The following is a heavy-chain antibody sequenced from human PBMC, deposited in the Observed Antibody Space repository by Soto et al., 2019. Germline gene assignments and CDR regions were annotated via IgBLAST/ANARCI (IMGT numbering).Heavy chain of an antibody. CDR2: TYYSGST. V-gene: IGHV4-39*01. CDR3: ARRGYYDFWSGYYTLSYFDY. D-gene: IGHD3-3*01. J-gene: IGHJ4*02. CDR1: GGSISSSSYY. Sequence: SETLSLTCTVSGGSISSSSYYWGWIRQPPGKGLEWIGSTYYSGSTYYNPSLKSRVTISVDTSKNQFSLKLSSVTAADTAVYYCARRGYYDFWSGYYTLSYFDYWGQGTLVTVSS.